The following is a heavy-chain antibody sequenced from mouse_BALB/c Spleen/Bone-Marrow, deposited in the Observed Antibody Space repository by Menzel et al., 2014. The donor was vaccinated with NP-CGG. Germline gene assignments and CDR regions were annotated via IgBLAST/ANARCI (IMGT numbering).Heavy chain of an antibody. CDR2: IYPGNSDT. J-gene: IGHJ2*01. CDR1: GYTFTSYC. CDR3: TTLARNYFDY. V-gene: IGHV1-5*01. D-gene: IGHD3-1*01. Sequence: EVQLQQSGTVRARPGASGKMSCKASGYTFTSYCIHWGKQRPGQGLEWIGTIYPGNSDTTYNQKFKGKAKLTAVTSTSTAYMELSSLTNEDSAVYYCTTLARNYFDYWGQGTTLTVSS.